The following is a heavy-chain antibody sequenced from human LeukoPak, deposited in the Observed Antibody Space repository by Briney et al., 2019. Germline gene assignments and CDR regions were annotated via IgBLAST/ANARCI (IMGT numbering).Heavy chain of an antibody. D-gene: IGHD3-3*01. V-gene: IGHV1-18*01. CDR1: GYTFTSYG. Sequence: GASVKVSCKASGYTFTSYGISWVRQAPGQGLEWMGWISAYNGNTNYAQKLQGRVTMTTDTSTSTAYMELRSLRSDDTAVYYCARETIFGVVITNIHFDYWGQGTLVTVSS. CDR2: ISAYNGNT. J-gene: IGHJ4*02. CDR3: ARETIFGVVITNIHFDY.